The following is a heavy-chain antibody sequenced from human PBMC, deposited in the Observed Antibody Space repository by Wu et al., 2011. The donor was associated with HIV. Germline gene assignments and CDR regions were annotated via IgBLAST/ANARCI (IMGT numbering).Heavy chain of an antibody. CDR3: ARGDNLPLTKRYYFHY. D-gene: IGHD1-1*01. CDR1: GGSFSNYV. V-gene: IGHV1-69*06. J-gene: IGHJ4*02. Sequence: QVQLVQSGAEMKKPGSSVKVSCKASGGSFSNYVITWVRQAPGQGLEWMGGIIPSFGTTYYAQKFQDRVTISADKSTSTGYMELSSLKSEDTAMYYCARGDNLPLTKRYYFHYWGQGTLVTVSS. CDR2: IIPSFGTT.